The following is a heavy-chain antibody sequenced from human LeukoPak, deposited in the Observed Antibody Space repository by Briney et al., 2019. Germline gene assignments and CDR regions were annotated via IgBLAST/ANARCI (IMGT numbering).Heavy chain of an antibody. J-gene: IGHJ4*02. V-gene: IGHV3-30*18. Sequence: GGSLRLSCAASGFTFSSYGMHWVRQAPGKGLEWVAVISYDGSNKYYADSVKGRFTISRDNSKNTLYLQMNSLRAGDTAVYYCAKDMIVVVITPSGVDYWGQGTLVTVSS. CDR2: ISYDGSNK. CDR3: AKDMIVVVITPSGVDY. CDR1: GFTFSSYG. D-gene: IGHD3-22*01.